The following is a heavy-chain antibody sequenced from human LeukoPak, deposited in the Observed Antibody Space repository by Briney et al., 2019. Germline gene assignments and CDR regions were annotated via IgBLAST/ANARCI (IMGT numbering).Heavy chain of an antibody. V-gene: IGHV3-21*01. J-gene: IGHJ4*02. CDR2: ISSSSSYI. Sequence: GGSLRLSCAASGFTFSSYSMNWVRQAPGKGLEWVSSISSSSSYIYYADSVKGRFSISRDNAKNSLYLQMNSLRAEDTAVYYCARGSLGGDCFYWGQGTLVTVSS. CDR1: GFTFSSYS. D-gene: IGHD2-21*02. CDR3: ARGSLGGDCFY.